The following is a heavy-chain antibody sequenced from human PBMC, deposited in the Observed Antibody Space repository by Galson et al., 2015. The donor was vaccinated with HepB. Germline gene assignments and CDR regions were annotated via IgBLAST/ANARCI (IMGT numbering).Heavy chain of an antibody. D-gene: IGHD1-14*01. CDR2: ISAYNGNT. J-gene: IGHJ4*02. Sequence: SVKVSCKASGYTFTSYGISWVRQAPGQGLEWMGWISAYNGNTKYSQKFQGRVTITRDTSASTAYMELSSLRSEDTAVYYCARDVSAPEYYFDYWGQGTLVTVSS. CDR3: ARDVSAPEYYFDY. CDR1: GYTFTSYG. V-gene: IGHV1-18*04.